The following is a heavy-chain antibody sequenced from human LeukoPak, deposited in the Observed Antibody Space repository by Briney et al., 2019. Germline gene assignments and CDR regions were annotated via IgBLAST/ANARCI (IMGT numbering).Heavy chain of an antibody. D-gene: IGHD3-22*01. V-gene: IGHV1-69*05. CDR3: ASTTYYYDSSGYYFDY. J-gene: IGHJ4*02. Sequence: ASVKVSCKASGGTFSSYAISWVRQAPGQGLEWLGGIIPIFGTANYAQKFQGRVTITTDESTSTAYMELSSLRSEDTAVYYCASTTYYYDSSGYYFDYWGQGTLVTVSS. CDR2: IIPIFGTA. CDR1: GGTFSSYA.